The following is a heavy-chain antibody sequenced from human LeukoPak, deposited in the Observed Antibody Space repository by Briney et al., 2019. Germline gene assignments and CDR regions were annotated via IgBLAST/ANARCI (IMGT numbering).Heavy chain of an antibody. J-gene: IGHJ4*02. V-gene: IGHV1-18*01. Sequence: GASVKVSCKASGYTFTSYGISWVRQAPGQGLEWLGWISAYNGNTNYAQKLQGRVTMTTDTSTSTAYMELRSLRSDDTAVYYCARDSGLSGGSWPLDYWGQGTLVTVSS. CDR1: GYTFTSYG. D-gene: IGHD2-15*01. CDR2: ISAYNGNT. CDR3: ARDSGLSGGSWPLDY.